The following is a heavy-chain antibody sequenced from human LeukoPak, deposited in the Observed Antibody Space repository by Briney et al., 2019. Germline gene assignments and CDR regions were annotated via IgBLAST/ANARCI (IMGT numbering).Heavy chain of an antibody. CDR3: ARGHTNYDFWSGYLFDY. J-gene: IGHJ4*02. CDR1: GYTFTGYY. D-gene: IGHD3-3*01. CDR2: INPNSGGT. Sequence: ASVKVSCKASGYTFTGYYMHWVRQAPGQGLEWMGWINPNSGGTNYAQKFQGRVTMTRDTSISTAYMELSRLRSDDTAVYYCARGHTNYDFWSGYLFDYWGQGTLVIVSS. V-gene: IGHV1-2*02.